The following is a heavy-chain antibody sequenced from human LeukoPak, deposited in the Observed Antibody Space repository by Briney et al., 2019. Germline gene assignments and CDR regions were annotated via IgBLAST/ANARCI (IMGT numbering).Heavy chain of an antibody. J-gene: IGHJ5*02. V-gene: IGHV3-53*01. CDR3: AREGATIRDQAFDP. CDR2: IYSGGST. Sequence: GGSLSLSCAASGFTASSNYMSWFRQAPGKGLEWVSVIYSGGSTYYADSVKGRFTISRDNSKNTLYLQMNSLRAEDTAVYYCAREGATIRDQAFDPWGQGTLVTVSS. D-gene: IGHD5-12*01. CDR1: GFTASSNY.